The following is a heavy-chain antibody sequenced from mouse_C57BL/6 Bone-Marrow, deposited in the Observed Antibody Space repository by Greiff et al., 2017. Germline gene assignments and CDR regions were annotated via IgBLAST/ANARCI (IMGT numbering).Heavy chain of an antibody. J-gene: IGHJ4*01. CDR3: ERYPYGSSYVDYAMDY. Sequence: EVNLVESGPGLAKPSQTLSLTCSVTGYSITSDYWNWIRKFPGNKLEYMGSISYSGSTYYNPSLKSRISITRYTSKNQYYLQLNSVTTEDTATYYSERYPYGSSYVDYAMDYWGQGTSVTVSS. V-gene: IGHV3-8*01. D-gene: IGHD1-1*01. CDR2: ISYSGST. CDR1: GYSITSDY.